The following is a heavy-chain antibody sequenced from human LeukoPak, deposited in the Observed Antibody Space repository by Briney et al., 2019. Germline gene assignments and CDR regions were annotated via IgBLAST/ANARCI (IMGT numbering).Heavy chain of an antibody. CDR3: ARGREYSSSWYEWAFDY. CDR1: GGSFSGYY. Sequence: SETLSLTCAVYGGSFSGYYWSWIRQPPGKGLEWIGEINHSGSTNYNPSLKSRVTMSVDTSKNQFSLKLSSVTAADTAVYYCARGREYSSSWYEWAFDYWGQGTLVTVSS. D-gene: IGHD6-13*01. CDR2: INHSGST. J-gene: IGHJ4*02. V-gene: IGHV4-34*01.